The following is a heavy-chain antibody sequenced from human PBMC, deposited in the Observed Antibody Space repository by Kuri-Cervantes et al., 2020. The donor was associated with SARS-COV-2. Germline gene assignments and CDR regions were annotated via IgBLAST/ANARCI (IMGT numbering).Heavy chain of an antibody. CDR3: ARHYGSGSYSFMHV. Sequence: GESLKISCAASGFIFSDFYMSWVRQAPGKGLEWVSYMSSSGSYSYYADSVKGRFTISRDNATNTLYLQMNSLRAEDTAVYYCARHYGSGSYSFMHVWGKGTPVTVSS. CDR1: GFIFSDFY. J-gene: IGHJ6*03. CDR2: MSSSGSYS. V-gene: IGHV3-11*06. D-gene: IGHD3-10*01.